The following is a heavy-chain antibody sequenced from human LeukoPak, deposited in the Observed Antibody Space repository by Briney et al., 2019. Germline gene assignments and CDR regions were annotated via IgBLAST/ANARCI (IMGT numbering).Heavy chain of an antibody. D-gene: IGHD2-2*01. CDR1: GCSISSSNW. J-gene: IGHJ6*02. CDR2: IYHSGST. V-gene: IGHV4-4*02. CDR3: ARAACSSTSCYAGDINYYYGMDV. Sequence: SETLSLTCAVSGCSISSSNWWSWVRQPPGKGLEWIGEIYHSGSTNYNPSLKSRVTISVDKSKNQFSLKLSSVTAADTAVYYCARAACSSTSCYAGDINYYYGMDVWGQGTTVTVSS.